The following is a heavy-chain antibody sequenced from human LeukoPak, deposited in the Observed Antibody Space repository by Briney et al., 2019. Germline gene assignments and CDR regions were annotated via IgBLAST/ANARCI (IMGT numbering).Heavy chain of an antibody. V-gene: IGHV3-30*02. D-gene: IGHD4-17*01. J-gene: IGHJ4*02. CDR1: GFPFSSYG. CDR2: IRYDGSNK. CDR3: AKESMTTVTTFDY. Sequence: GGSLRLSFAASGFPFSSYGMHWVRPAPGKGLEWVAFIRYDGSNKYYADSVKGRFTISRDNSKNTLYLQMNSLRAEDTAVYYCAKESMTTVTTFDYWGQGTLVTVSS.